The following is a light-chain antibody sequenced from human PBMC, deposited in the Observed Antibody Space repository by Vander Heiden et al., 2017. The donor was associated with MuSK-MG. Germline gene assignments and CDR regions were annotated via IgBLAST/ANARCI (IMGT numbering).Light chain of an antibody. Sequence: QSALTQSAPVSGSPAKSITTPCTRTSSDVGGYNFVSWYQQRPGTAPQLLVYDVATRPSGVSNRFSGSKSGDTASLTISGLQADDEADYYCTSFSVTTVLVFGGGTKVTVL. J-gene: IGLJ2*01. CDR3: TSFSVTTVLV. V-gene: IGLV2-14*03. CDR1: SSDVGGYNF. CDR2: DVA.